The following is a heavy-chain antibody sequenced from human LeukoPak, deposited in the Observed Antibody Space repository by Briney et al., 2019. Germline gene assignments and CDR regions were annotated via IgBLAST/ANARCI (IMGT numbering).Heavy chain of an antibody. CDR3: ARARVAAAISWFDP. CDR1: GFTFSSYW. CDR2: IKQDGSEK. Sequence: GGSLRLSCAASGFTFSSYWMSWVRQAPGKGLEWVANIKQDGSEKYYVDSVKGRLTISRDNAKNSLYLQMNSLRAEDTAVYYCARARVAAAISWFDPWGQGTLVTVSS. J-gene: IGHJ5*02. D-gene: IGHD2-15*01. V-gene: IGHV3-7*04.